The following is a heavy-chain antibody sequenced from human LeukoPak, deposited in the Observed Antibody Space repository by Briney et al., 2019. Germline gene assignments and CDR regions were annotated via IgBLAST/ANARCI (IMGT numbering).Heavy chain of an antibody. CDR2: INSNSGGT. CDR3: ASWKFGCLGGTACHY. D-gene: IGHD1-7*01. J-gene: IGHJ4*02. CDR1: GYTFTGYY. Sequence: GASVKVSCKASGYTFTGYYMHWVRQAPGQGLEWVGWINSNSGGTNYAQKFQGRVTMTRDTSISTAYMELSRLRSDDTAVYYCASWKFGCLGGTACHYWGQGTLVTVSS. V-gene: IGHV1-2*02.